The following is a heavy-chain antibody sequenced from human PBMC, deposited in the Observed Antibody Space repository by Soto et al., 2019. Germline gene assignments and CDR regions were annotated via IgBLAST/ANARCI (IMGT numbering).Heavy chain of an antibody. J-gene: IGHJ6*02. D-gene: IGHD4-17*01. CDR2: IYYSGST. CDR1: GGSISSSSYD. CDR3: ARQNYGGTQGTGYYYGMDV. V-gene: IGHV4-39*01. Sequence: SDTLSLTCTVSGGSISSSSYDWVWIRQPPGKGLEWVGSIYYSGSTYYNPSLKSRVTISVDTSKNQFSLKLSSVTAADTAVYYCARQNYGGTQGTGYYYGMDVWGQGTTVTVSS.